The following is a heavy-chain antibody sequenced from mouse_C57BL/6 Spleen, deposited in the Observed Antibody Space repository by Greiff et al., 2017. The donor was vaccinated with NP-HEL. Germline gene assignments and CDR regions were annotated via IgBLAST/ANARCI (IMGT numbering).Heavy chain of an antibody. CDR1: GYTFTSYW. Sequence: VQLQQPGAELVKPGASVKLSCKASGYTFTSYWMHWVKQRPGQGLEWIGMIHPNSGSTNYNEKFKSKATLTVDKSSSTAYMQLSSLTSEDSAGYYCARERDYYDYDEVAYWGQGTLVTVSA. J-gene: IGHJ3*01. V-gene: IGHV1-64*01. D-gene: IGHD2-4*01. CDR3: ARERDYYDYDEVAY. CDR2: IHPNSGST.